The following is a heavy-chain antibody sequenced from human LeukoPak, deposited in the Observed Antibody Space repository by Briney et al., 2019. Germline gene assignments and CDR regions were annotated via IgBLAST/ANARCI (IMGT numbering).Heavy chain of an antibody. CDR2: ISWNSGSI. D-gene: IGHD4-23*01. CDR1: GFTFDDYA. CDR3: AKDMYGGNSGYFQH. Sequence: GGSLRLSCAASGFTFDDYAMHWVRQAPGKGLEWVSGISWNSGSIGYADSVKGRFTISRDNAKNSLYLQMNSLRAEDTALYYCAKDMYGGNSGYFQHWGQGTLVTASS. V-gene: IGHV3-9*01. J-gene: IGHJ1*01.